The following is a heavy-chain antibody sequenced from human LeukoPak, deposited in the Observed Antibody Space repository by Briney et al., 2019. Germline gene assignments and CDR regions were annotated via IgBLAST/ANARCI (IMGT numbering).Heavy chain of an antibody. V-gene: IGHV3-21*01. CDR1: GFTFSSYS. J-gene: IGHJ5*02. CDR3: ASTLMTTVTTNWFDP. D-gene: IGHD4-17*01. CDR2: ISSSSSYI. Sequence: GGSLRLSCAAPGFTFSSYSMNWVRQAPGKGLEWVSSISSSSSYIYYADSVKGRFTISRDNAKNSLYLQMNSLRAEDTAVYYCASTLMTTVTTNWFDPWGQGTLVTVSA.